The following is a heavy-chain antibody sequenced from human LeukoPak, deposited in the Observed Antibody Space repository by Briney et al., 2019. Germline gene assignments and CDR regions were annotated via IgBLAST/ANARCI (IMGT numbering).Heavy chain of an antibody. CDR1: GGSFSGYY. J-gene: IGHJ1*01. CDR3: ARGPLGSTVTTRAQYFQQ. Sequence: SETLSLTCAVYGGSFSGYYWSWIRQPPGKGLEWIGEINHSGSTNYNPSLKSRVTISVDTSKHQFSLKLSSVTAADTAVYYCARGPLGSTVTTRAQYFQQWGQGTLVTVSS. CDR2: INHSGST. V-gene: IGHV4-34*01. D-gene: IGHD4-17*01.